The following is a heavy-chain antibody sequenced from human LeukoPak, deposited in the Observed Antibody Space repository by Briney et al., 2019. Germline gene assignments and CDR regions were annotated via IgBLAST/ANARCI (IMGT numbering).Heavy chain of an antibody. J-gene: IGHJ4*02. D-gene: IGHD6-19*01. V-gene: IGHV3-7*03. CDR1: GFTFSSYW. CDR3: AKRVAYNSGYYFDY. CDR2: IKQDGSEK. Sequence: GGSLRLSCAASGFTFSSYWMSWVRQAPGKGLEWVANIKQDGSEKYYVDSVKGRFTISRDNAKNSLYLQMNSLRAEDTAVYYCAKRVAYNSGYYFDYWGQGTLVTVSS.